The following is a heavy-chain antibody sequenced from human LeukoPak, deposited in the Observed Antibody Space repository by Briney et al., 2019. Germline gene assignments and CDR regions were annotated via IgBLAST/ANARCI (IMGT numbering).Heavy chain of an antibody. V-gene: IGHV3-23*01. J-gene: IGHJ4*02. Sequence: PGGSLTLSCAASGFTFSTYAMGWVRQAPGEGLRWVSSISGNGVTTYYADSVKGRFTISRDNSKNTLYLQMSSLRAEDTALYYCAKALYGGDTVWGQGTLVTVSS. CDR1: GFTFSTYA. D-gene: IGHD4-23*01. CDR2: ISGNGVTT. CDR3: AKALYGGDTV.